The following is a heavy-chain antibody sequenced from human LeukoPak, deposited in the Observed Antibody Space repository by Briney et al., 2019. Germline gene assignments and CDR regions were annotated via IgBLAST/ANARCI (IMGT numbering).Heavy chain of an antibody. CDR1: GFTFSTYG. V-gene: IGHV3-30*03. J-gene: IGHJ4*02. CDR3: ARDLTYYYDSSGYYPPVFDY. Sequence: GGSLRLSCAASGFTFSTYGMHWVRQAPGKGLEWVAAISYDGSDKYYAGSVEGRFTISRDNSKNSLYLQMNSLRAEDTAVYYCARDLTYYYDSSGYYPPVFDYWGQGTLVTVSS. CDR2: ISYDGSDK. D-gene: IGHD3-22*01.